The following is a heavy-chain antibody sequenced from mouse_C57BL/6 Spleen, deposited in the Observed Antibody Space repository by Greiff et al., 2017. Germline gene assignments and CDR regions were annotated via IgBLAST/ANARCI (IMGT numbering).Heavy chain of an antibody. CDR3: ARTGSRYFDY. D-gene: IGHD1-1*01. CDR2: INPSTGGT. J-gene: IGHJ2*01. CDR1: GYSFTGYY. Sequence: VQLQQSGPELVKPGASVKISCKASGYSFTGYYMNWVKQSPETSLEWIGEINPSTGGTTYNQKFKATATFTVDHSSSTAYLPLKSLTSDDSAVYYCARTGSRYFDYWGQGTTLTVSA. V-gene: IGHV1-42*01.